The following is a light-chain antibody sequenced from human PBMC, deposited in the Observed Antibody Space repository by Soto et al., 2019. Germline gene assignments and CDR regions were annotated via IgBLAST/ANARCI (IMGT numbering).Light chain of an antibody. Sequence: NKMTQCPSTMSASVGERVTITCRASQSVSNWLAWYQQKPGKAPNLLIYDVSSLESGVPSRFSGSGSGTEFILTISSLQPDDFATYYCQQYDSNSWTFGQGTKVDIK. J-gene: IGKJ1*01. V-gene: IGKV1-5*01. CDR3: QQYDSNSWT. CDR1: QSVSNW. CDR2: DVS.